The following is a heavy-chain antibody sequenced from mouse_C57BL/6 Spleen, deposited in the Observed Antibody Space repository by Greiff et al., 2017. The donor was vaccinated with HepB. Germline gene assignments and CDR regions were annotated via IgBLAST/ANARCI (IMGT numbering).Heavy chain of an antibody. Sequence: EVQLKESGPELVKPGASVKISCKASGYSFTGYYMNWVKQSPEKSLEWIGEINPSTGGTTYNQKFKAKATLTVDKSSSTAYMQLKSLTSEDSAVYYCARFHYGNYFDYWGQGTTLTVSS. CDR3: ARFHYGNYFDY. D-gene: IGHD2-1*01. V-gene: IGHV1-42*01. CDR2: INPSTGGT. J-gene: IGHJ2*01. CDR1: GYSFTGYY.